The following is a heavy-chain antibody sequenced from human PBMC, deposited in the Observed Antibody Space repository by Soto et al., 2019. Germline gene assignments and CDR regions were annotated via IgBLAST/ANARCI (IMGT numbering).Heavy chain of an antibody. CDR2: IDPNGGNT. D-gene: IGHD2-8*02. CDR1: GSAFTSDG. J-gene: IGHJ4*02. CDR3: VRGPYSSGSLYYLDY. Sequence: GALVQGSLEASGSAFTSDGIIWVRQAHGQGLEWMGLIDPNGGNTTYAQNLQGRVTMTRDTSTSTVYMELTSLTSEDTAIYYCVRGPYSSGSLYYLDYWGQGTLVNVSA. V-gene: IGHV1-18*04.